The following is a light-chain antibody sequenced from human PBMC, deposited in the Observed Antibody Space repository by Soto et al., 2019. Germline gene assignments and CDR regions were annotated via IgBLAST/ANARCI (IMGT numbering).Light chain of an antibody. CDR2: GAS. J-gene: IGKJ3*01. Sequence: EIVLTQSPGTLSLSPGERATLSCRASESVSSSFSAWYQQRPGQAPRLLMYGASSRATGISDRFSGSGSGTDFTLTISRLEPEDFAVYYCQQYDSSSFTFGPGTKVDIK. CDR1: ESVSSSF. CDR3: QQYDSSSFT. V-gene: IGKV3-20*01.